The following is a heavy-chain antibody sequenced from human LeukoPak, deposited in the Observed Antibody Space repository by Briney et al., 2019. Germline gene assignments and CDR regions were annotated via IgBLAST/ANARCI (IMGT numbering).Heavy chain of an antibody. D-gene: IGHD1-14*01. J-gene: IGHJ6*03. CDR2: IRYDGSNK. V-gene: IGHV3-30*02. Sequence: GGSLRLSCAASGFTFSSYGMHWVRQAPGKGLEWVAFIRYDGSNKYYADSVKGRFTISRDNSKNTVSLYMNSLRAEDTAVYYCAKDVRAGSWGDYYYYYMDVWGKGTTVTISS. CDR1: GFTFSSYG. CDR3: AKDVRAGSWGDYYYYYMDV.